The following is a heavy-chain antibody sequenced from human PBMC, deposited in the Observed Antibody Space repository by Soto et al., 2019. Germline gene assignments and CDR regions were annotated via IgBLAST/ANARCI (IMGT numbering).Heavy chain of an antibody. D-gene: IGHD2-2*01. J-gene: IGHJ4*02. CDR2: ISAYNGNT. Sequence: GASVKVSCKASGYTFTNFGISWVRQAPGQGLEWMGWISAYNGNTNYAQNFQGRVTMTTDTSTSTAYMELRSLRSDDTAVYYCARDLGYCISTSCPPLDYWGQGTLVTAPQ. V-gene: IGHV1-18*01. CDR1: GYTFTNFG. CDR3: ARDLGYCISTSCPPLDY.